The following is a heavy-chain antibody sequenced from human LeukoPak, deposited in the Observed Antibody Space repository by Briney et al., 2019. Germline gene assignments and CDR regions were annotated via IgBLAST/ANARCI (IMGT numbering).Heavy chain of an antibody. CDR1: GFTFSSYA. CDR3: ARAIGPHSSP. Sequence: PGGSLRLSCAASGFTFSSYAMSWVRQAPGKGLEWVSAIRGSGGGTNYGDSVKGRFTISRDNSKNTLYLQMNSLRAEDTAVYYCARAIGPHSSPWGQGTLVTVSS. CDR2: IRGSGGGT. J-gene: IGHJ5*02. D-gene: IGHD2-21*01. V-gene: IGHV3-23*01.